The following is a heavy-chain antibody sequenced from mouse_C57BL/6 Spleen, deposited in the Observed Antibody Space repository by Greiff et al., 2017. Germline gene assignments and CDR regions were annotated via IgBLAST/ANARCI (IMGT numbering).Heavy chain of an antibody. CDR2: ISSGSSTI. Sequence: EVKVVESGGGLVKPGGSLKLSCAASGFTFSDYGMHWVRQAPEQGLEWVAYISSGSSTIYYADTVKGRFTISRDNAKNTLFMQMTSLRSEDTAMDYWVKRRYDDYCAMDYWGQGTSVTVSA. CDR1: GFTFSDYG. V-gene: IGHV5-17*01. D-gene: IGHD2-3*01. J-gene: IGHJ4*01. CDR3: VKRRYDDYCAMDY.